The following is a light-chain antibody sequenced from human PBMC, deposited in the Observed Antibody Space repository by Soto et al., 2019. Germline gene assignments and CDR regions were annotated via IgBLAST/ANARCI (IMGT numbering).Light chain of an antibody. CDR1: QSISRW. Sequence: DIQMTQSPSTLSASVGDRVTLTCRASQSISRWLAWYRQKPGKAPNLLIFDASTLKSGVPSRFSGSGSGTEFTLTISSLQPDDFATYYCQQYHTDWTFGQGTKVDIK. CDR3: QQYHTDWT. CDR2: DAS. J-gene: IGKJ1*01. V-gene: IGKV1-5*01.